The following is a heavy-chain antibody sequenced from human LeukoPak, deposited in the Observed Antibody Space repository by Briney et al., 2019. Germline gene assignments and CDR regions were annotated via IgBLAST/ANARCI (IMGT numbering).Heavy chain of an antibody. D-gene: IGHD3-10*01. CDR3: ARAPYYYGSGSYNDY. V-gene: IGHV1-18*01. CDR1: GGTFSSYA. CDR2: ISAYNGNT. J-gene: IGHJ4*02. Sequence: ASVKVSCKASGGTFSSYAISWVRQAPGQGLEWMGWISAYNGNTNYAQKLQGRVTMTTDTSTSTAYMELRSLRSDDTAVYYCARAPYYYGSGSYNDYWGQGTLVTASS.